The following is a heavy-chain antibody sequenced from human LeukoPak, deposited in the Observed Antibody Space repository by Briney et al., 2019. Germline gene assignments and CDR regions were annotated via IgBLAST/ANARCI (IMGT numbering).Heavy chain of an antibody. CDR1: GYTFTGYY. Sequence: ASVKVSCTASGYTFTGYYMHWVRQAPGQGLEWMGWINPNSGGTNYAQKFQGRVTMTRDTSISTAYMEVSRLRSDDTALYYCARVRGRFGLDYWGQGTLVTVSS. J-gene: IGHJ4*02. V-gene: IGHV1-2*02. CDR2: INPNSGGT. CDR3: ARVRGRFGLDY. D-gene: IGHD3-3*01.